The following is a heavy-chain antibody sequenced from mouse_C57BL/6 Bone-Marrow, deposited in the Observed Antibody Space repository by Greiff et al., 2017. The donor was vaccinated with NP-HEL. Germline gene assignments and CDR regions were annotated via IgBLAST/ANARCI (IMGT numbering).Heavy chain of an antibody. CDR3: AREVLQFAY. CDR2: ISDGGSYT. J-gene: IGHJ3*01. CDR1: GFTFSSYA. D-gene: IGHD1-1*01. Sequence: EVMLVESGGGLVKPGGSLKLSCAASGFTFSSYAMSWVRQTPEKRLEWVATISDGGSYTYYPDNVKGRFTISRDNAKNNLYLQRSHLKSEDTAMYYCAREVLQFAYWGQGTLVTVSA. V-gene: IGHV5-4*01.